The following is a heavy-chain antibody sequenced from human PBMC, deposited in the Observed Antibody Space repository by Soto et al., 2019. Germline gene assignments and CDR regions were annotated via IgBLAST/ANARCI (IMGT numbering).Heavy chain of an antibody. V-gene: IGHV1-69*12. Sequence: QVQLVQSGAEVKKPGSSVTVSCKASGGTFGNSAISWVRQAPGQGLEWMGGIIPIFSTPDYAQKFQGRVTITADESTSTAYMELTSMRSEYTAVYSCARDKDRQQLGGNYYYDIDVGGQGTTVTVSS. CDR2: IIPIFSTP. CDR1: GGTFGNSA. CDR3: ARDKDRQQLGGNYYYDIDV. J-gene: IGHJ6*02. D-gene: IGHD3-3*02.